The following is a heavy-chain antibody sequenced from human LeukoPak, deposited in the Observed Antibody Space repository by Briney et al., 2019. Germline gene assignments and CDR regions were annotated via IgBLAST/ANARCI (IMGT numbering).Heavy chain of an antibody. CDR1: GYTFTSYA. D-gene: IGHD6-6*01. V-gene: IGHV1-3*01. CDR3: ARDRRMMYSSSLQTGAFDI. CDR2: INAGNGNT. Sequence: GASVKVSCKASGYTFTSYAMHWVRQAPGQRLEWMGWINAGNGNTKYSQKLQGRVTMTTDTSTSTAYMELRSLRSDDTAVYYCARDRRMMYSSSLQTGAFDIWGQGTMVTVSS. J-gene: IGHJ3*02.